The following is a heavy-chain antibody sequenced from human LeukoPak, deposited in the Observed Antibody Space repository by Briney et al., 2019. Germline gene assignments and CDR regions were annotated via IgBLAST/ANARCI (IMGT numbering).Heavy chain of an antibody. CDR1: GFTFSSYS. Sequence: GGSLRLSCAASGFTFSSYSMNWVRQAPGKGLEWVSSINSSSYIYYADSVKGRFTISRDNAKSSLYLQMNSLRAEDTAVYYCARDDFWSGSPPDYWGQGTLVTVSS. V-gene: IGHV3-21*01. CDR3: ARDDFWSGSPPDY. J-gene: IGHJ4*02. CDR2: INSSSYI. D-gene: IGHD3-3*01.